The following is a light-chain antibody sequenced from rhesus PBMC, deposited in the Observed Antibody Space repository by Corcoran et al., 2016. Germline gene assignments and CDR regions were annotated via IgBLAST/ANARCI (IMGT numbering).Light chain of an antibody. CDR1: QSVSSA. Sequence: QVILTQSPATLSLSPGERATLSCRASQSVSSALAWYQQKPGQAPRPLIYGASSRATGIPDRFSGSGAGTEFTLTISSLEPENFAIYYCQKYSTSPFTFGPGTKLDIK. V-gene: IGKV3-53*01. CDR2: GAS. CDR3: QKYSTSPFT. J-gene: IGKJ3*01.